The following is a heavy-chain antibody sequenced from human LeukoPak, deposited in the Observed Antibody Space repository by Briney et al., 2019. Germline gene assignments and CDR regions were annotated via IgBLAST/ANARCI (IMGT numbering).Heavy chain of an antibody. J-gene: IGHJ4*02. CDR2: VGNDEKTK. D-gene: IGHD1-26*01. Sequence: GRSLRLFCGASGFTFTGHSMHWVRQAPGKGLEWVAVVGNDEKTKFYADSLKGRFTVSRDNSKNTVYLQMNSLRDEDTAVYYCAREKQSGGTPFDYWGQGSLVTVSS. CDR3: AREKQSGGTPFDY. CDR1: GFTFTGHS. V-gene: IGHV3-30*04.